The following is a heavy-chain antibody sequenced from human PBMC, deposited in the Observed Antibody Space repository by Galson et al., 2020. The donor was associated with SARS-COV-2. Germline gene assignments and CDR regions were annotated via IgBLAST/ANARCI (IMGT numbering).Heavy chain of an antibody. CDR1: GFAFSSYW. V-gene: IGHV3-7*01. Sequence: GESLKISCAASGFAFSSYWMSWLRQAPGKGLEWVANIQHNGGEKYYLESVTGRFTIPRDNVRNSLSLQMDSLRVEDTAVYYCARSTGSGWYDYWGQGTLVTVSS. CDR2: IQHNGGEK. CDR3: ARSTGSGWYDY. J-gene: IGHJ4*02. D-gene: IGHD6-19*01.